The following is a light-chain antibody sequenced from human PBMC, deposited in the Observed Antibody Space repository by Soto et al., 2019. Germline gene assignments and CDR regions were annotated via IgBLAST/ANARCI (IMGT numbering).Light chain of an antibody. Sequence: DIQMTQSPSSLSASVGDRVTITCRASQSIRSYLNWYQQKPGKAPKLLICAASSLQSGVPSRFSGSGSGTDFTLTISRLQPEDFATYFCQQTNNMPVTFGQGTRLEIK. CDR3: QQTNNMPVT. V-gene: IGKV1-39*01. CDR1: QSIRSY. CDR2: AAS. J-gene: IGKJ5*01.